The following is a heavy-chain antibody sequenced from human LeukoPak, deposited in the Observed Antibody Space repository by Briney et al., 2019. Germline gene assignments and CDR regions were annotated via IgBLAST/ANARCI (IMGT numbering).Heavy chain of an antibody. V-gene: IGHV3-48*03. CDR2: ISGSGSTI. CDR3: ARGAIPAGY. Sequence: GGSLRLSCAASGFTFSSYEMNWVRQAPGKGLEWVSYISGSGSTIYYADSVKGRFTISRDNAKNPLYLQMNSLRAEDTAVYYCARGAIPAGYWGQGTLVTVSS. CDR1: GFTFSSYE. D-gene: IGHD2-21*01. J-gene: IGHJ4*02.